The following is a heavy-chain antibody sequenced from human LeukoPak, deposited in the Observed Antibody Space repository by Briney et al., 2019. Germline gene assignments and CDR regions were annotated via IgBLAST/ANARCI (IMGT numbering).Heavy chain of an antibody. CDR2: INHSGST. CDR3: ARRGYVWGSYRYTP. CDR1: GGSFSGYY. J-gene: IGHJ5*02. V-gene: IGHV4-34*01. Sequence: SETLSLTCAVYGGSFSGYYWSWIRQPPGKGPEWIGEINHSGSTNYNPSLKSRVTISVDTSKNQFSLKLSSVTAADTAVYYCARRGYVWGSYRYTPWGQGTLVTVSS. D-gene: IGHD3-16*02.